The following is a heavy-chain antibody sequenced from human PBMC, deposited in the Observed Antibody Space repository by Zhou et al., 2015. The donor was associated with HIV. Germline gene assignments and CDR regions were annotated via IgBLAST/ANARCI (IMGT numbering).Heavy chain of an antibody. J-gene: IGHJ4*02. V-gene: IGHV1-18*01. D-gene: IGHD3-22*01. Sequence: QVQLVQSGTEVKKPASSVKVSCRASGVTFSTYGFNWVRQAPGQGLEWMGWIYSGNTDYAQKFQGRVTMTTDTSTSTAYMELRGLRSDDSAMYYCARDDSSGYHSFDHWGQGTLVTVSS. CDR3: ARDDSSGYHSFDH. CDR2: IYSGNT. CDR1: GVTFSTYG.